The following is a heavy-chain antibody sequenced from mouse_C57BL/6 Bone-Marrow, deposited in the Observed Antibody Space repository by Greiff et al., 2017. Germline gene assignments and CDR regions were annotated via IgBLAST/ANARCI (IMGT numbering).Heavy chain of an antibody. J-gene: IGHJ1*03. V-gene: IGHV5-12*01. CDR3: ARGDYYGSSSFWYFDV. CDR2: ISNGGGST. D-gene: IGHD1-1*01. Sequence: EVKLVESGGGLVQPGGSLKLSCAAPGFTFSDYYMYWVRQTPEKRLEWVAYISNGGGSTYYPDTVKGRFTISRDNAKNTLYLQMSRLKSEDTAMYYCARGDYYGSSSFWYFDVWGTGTTVTVSS. CDR1: GFTFSDYY.